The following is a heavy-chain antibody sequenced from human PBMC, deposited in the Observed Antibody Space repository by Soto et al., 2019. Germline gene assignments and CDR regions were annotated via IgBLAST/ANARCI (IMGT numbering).Heavy chain of an antibody. CDR2: INPNSGGT. CDR1: GYTFTGYY. CDR3: AREVRGGSGSPFGMDV. V-gene: IGHV1-2*02. Sequence: ASVKVSCKASGYTFTGYYMHWVRQAPGQGLEWMGWINPNSGGTNYAQKFQGRVTMTRDTSISTAYMELSRLRSDDTAVYYCAREVRGGSGSPFGMDVWGQGTTVTVSS. J-gene: IGHJ6*02. D-gene: IGHD3-10*01.